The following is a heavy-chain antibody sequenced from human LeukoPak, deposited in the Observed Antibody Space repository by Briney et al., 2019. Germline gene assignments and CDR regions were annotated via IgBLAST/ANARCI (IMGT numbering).Heavy chain of an antibody. CDR1: GFTFSNYW. CDR3: ARDLKFFGGYYYGMDV. Sequence: GGSLRLSCAASGFTFSNYWMHWVRQAQGKGLVWVSRINSDGSRATYADSVKGRFTISRDNAKNTLYLQMNSLRAEDTAVYYCARDLKFFGGYYYGMDVWGQGTTVTVSS. J-gene: IGHJ6*02. V-gene: IGHV3-74*01. CDR2: INSDGSRA. D-gene: IGHD3-10*01.